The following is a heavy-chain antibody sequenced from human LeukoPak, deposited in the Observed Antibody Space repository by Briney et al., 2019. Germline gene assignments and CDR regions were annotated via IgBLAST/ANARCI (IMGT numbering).Heavy chain of an antibody. J-gene: IGHJ3*01. CDR1: GGPISSSSYY. D-gene: IGHD6-13*01. V-gene: IGHV4-39*01. CDR3: GRLQQQQLSV. Sequence: AETPSLTCTVSGGPISSSSYYWGWIRQPPGKGLEWIGSIYYSGSTYYNPSLKSRVTISVDTSKNQFSLKLSSVTAADTAAYYCGRLQQQQLSVWGQGRMVGVSS. CDR2: IYYSGST.